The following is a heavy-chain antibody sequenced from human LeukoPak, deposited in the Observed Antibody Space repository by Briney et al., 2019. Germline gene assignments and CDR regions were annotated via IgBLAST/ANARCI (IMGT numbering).Heavy chain of an antibody. J-gene: IGHJ4*02. CDR2: INPNSGGT. CDR1: GYTFTAYY. CDR3: ARGDIMTGYAFDY. V-gene: IGHV1-2*02. Sequence: GASVKVSCKASGYTFTAYYMHWVRQAPGQGLEWMGWINPNSGGTNYAQKFQGRVTMTRDTSISTAYMELSRLRSDDTAVYYCARGDIMTGYAFDYWGQGTLVTVSS. D-gene: IGHD3-9*01.